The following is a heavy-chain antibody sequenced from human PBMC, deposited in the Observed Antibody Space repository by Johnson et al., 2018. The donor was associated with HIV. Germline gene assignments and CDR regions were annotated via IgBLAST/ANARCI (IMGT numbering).Heavy chain of an antibody. CDR1: GFTFSSYA. D-gene: IGHD4-23*01. CDR2: ISYDGSNK. J-gene: IGHJ3*02. CDR3: ACYGWGGNDAFDI. Sequence: QVQLVESGGGVAQPGRSLRLSCAASGFTFSSYAMHWVRQAPGKGLEWVAVISYDGSNKYYADSVKGRFTISRDNSKNTLYLQMNSLRAEGTAVSYCACYGWGGNDAFDIWGEGTMVTVSS. V-gene: IGHV3-30*04.